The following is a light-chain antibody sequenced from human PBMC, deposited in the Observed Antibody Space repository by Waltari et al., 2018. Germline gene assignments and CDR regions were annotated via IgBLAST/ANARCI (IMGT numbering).Light chain of an antibody. CDR1: DSDVGPSKY. CDR2: DAD. Sequence: QSALTQPRSVSGSPGQSVTLPCTGTDSDVGPSKYASWYKHRPGQAPRLVIYDADQRPSGVPERFSGSKAGNTASLTISGLQTDDEASYYCCSYAGRYTSVFGGGTKVTVL. CDR3: CSYAGRYTSV. J-gene: IGLJ2*01. V-gene: IGLV2-11*01.